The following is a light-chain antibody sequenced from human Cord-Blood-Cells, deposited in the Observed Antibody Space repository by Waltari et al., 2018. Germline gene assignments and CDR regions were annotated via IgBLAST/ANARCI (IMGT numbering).Light chain of an antibody. V-gene: IGKV3-15*01. CDR3: QQYNNWPPT. CDR2: GAS. Sequence: VMTQSPATLSVSPVESATLSCRASQSVSSNLAWYQQKPGQAPRLLIYGASTRATGIPARFSGSGSGTEFTLTISSLQSEDFAVYYCQQYNNWPPTFGQGTKLEIK. J-gene: IGKJ2*01. CDR1: QSVSSN.